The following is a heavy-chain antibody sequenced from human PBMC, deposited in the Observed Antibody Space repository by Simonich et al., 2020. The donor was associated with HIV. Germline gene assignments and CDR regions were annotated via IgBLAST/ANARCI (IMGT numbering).Heavy chain of an antibody. CDR1: AFTFSSYW. J-gene: IGHJ4*02. D-gene: IGHD1-26*01. CDR3: AKYLRVSGADY. V-gene: IGHV3-74*01. Sequence: EYGGGLVQPGRSLRLSCAASAFTFSSYWMHWVRQAPGKGLVWVSRINSDGSTTTYADSVKGRFTISRDNAKNTLYLQMNSLRAEDTAVYYCAKYLRVSGADYWGQGTLVTVSS. CDR2: INSDGSTT.